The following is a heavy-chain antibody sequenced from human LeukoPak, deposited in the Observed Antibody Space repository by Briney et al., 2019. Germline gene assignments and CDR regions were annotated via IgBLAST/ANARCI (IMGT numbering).Heavy chain of an antibody. CDR2: IHHSGST. J-gene: IGHJ3*02. Sequence: SQTLSLTCTVSGGSISSGGYYWSWIRQPPGKGLEWIGYIHHSGSTYYNPSLKSRVTISVDRSKNQFSLKLSSVTAADTAVYYCARGPDDYGGSGAFDIWGQGTMVTVSS. D-gene: IGHD4-23*01. CDR3: ARGPDDYGGSGAFDI. V-gene: IGHV4-30-2*01. CDR1: GGSISSGGYY.